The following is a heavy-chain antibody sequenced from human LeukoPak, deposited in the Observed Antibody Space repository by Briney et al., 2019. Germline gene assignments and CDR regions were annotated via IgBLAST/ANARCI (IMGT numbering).Heavy chain of an antibody. CDR2: MYHSGST. V-gene: IGHV4-38-2*02. CDR3: TRERPRDGNNPPVDH. J-gene: IGHJ4*02. Sequence: PSEPLSLTCSVSGYSISSGYYWGWIRQPPGKGLEWIASMYHSGSTYYNPSLKSRVTISLDMSKNQFSLKLNSVTAADTAVYYCTRERPRDGNNPPVDHWGQGTLVTVSS. CDR1: GYSISSGYY. D-gene: IGHD5-24*01.